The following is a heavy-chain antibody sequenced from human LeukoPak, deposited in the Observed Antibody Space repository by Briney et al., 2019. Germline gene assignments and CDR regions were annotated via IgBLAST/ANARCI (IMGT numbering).Heavy chain of an antibody. D-gene: IGHD5-18*01. CDR1: GFTFSSYA. J-gene: IGHJ6*02. CDR2: ISYDGSNK. V-gene: IGHV3-30-3*01. CDR3: ARDRDVDTAMGDYYYGMDV. Sequence: GGSLRLSCAASGFTFSSYAMHWVRQAPGKGLEWVAVISYDGSNKYYADSVKGRFTISRDNAKNSLYLQMNSLRAEDTAVYYCARDRDVDTAMGDYYYGMDVWGQGTTVTVSS.